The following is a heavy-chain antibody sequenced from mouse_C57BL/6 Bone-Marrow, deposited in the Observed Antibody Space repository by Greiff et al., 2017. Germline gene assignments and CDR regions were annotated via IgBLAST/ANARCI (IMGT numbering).Heavy chain of an antibody. CDR3: ARDYYGSSFDY. CDR2: IYPGSGNT. J-gene: IGHJ2*01. Sequence: VQLQQSGAELVRPGASVKLSCKASGYTFTDYYINWVKQRPGQGLEWIARIYPGSGNTYYNGKFKGKATLTAEKSSSTAYMQLSSLTSEDSAVYFCARDYYGSSFDYWGQGTTLTVSS. D-gene: IGHD1-1*01. CDR1: GYTFTDYY. V-gene: IGHV1-76*01.